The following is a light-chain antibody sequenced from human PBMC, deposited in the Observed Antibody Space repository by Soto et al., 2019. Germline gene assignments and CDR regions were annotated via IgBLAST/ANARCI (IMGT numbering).Light chain of an antibody. Sequence: DIQMTQSPATLSASVGDRVTITCRASQNIYTWLAWYQQRPGKAPKLLIYEASSLETGVTSRFSGSGSGTEFTLTISSLQHDDFATYYCQQYNTFWTFGQGTKV. CDR2: EAS. CDR1: QNIYTW. V-gene: IGKV1-5*03. CDR3: QQYNTFWT. J-gene: IGKJ1*01.